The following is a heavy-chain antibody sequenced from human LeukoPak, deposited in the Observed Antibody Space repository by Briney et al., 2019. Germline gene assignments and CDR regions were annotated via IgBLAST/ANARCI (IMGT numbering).Heavy chain of an antibody. CDR2: IWYDGSNK. CDR1: GFTFSSYG. CDR3: AKDQYYDILTGYDY. V-gene: IGHV3-33*06. J-gene: IGHJ4*02. D-gene: IGHD3-9*01. Sequence: GRSLRLPCAASGFTFSSYGMHWVRQAPGKGLEWVAVIWYDGSNKYYADSVKGRFTISRDNSKNTLYLQMNSLRAEDTAVYYCAKDQYYDILTGYDYWGQGTLVTVSS.